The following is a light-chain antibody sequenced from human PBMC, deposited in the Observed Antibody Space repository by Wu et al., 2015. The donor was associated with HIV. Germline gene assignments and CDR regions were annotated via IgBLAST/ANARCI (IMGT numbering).Light chain of an antibody. J-gene: IGKJ4*01. CDR2: GAS. CDR1: QSVSSNF. CDR3: QQYGGAPFT. V-gene: IGKV3-20*01. Sequence: EIVLTQSPGTLSLSPGERATLSCRASQSVSSNFLAWYQHRPGQAPRLLIYGASNRATGIPDRFSGSGSGTDFTLTISRLEPEDFAVYYCQQYGGAPFTFGGGTKSGDQ.